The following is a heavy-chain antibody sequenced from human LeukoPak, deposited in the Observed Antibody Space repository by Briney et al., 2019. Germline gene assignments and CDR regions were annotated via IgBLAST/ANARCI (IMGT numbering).Heavy chain of an antibody. CDR3: ARDLVDIVVVPAAMVMFDP. J-gene: IGHJ5*02. CDR2: ISAYNGNT. V-gene: IGHV1-18*01. CDR1: NYTFTSYG. Sequence: ASVKVSCKASNYTFTSYGISWVRQAPGQGLEWMGWISAYNGNTNYAQKLQGRVTMTTDTSTSTAYMELRSLRSDDTAVYYCARDLVDIVVVPAAMVMFDPWGQGTLVTVSS. D-gene: IGHD2-2*01.